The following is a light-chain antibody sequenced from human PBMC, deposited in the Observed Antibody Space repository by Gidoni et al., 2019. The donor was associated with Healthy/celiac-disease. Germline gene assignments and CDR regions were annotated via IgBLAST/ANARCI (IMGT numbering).Light chain of an antibody. Sequence: EIVMTQSPATLSVSPGERATLSCRASQSVSSNLAWYQPKPGQAPRLLIYGASTRATGIPARFSGSGSGTEFTLTISSLQSEDFAVYYCQQYNNRRTFGQGTKVEIK. V-gene: IGKV3-15*01. CDR1: QSVSSN. CDR3: QQYNNRRT. CDR2: GAS. J-gene: IGKJ1*01.